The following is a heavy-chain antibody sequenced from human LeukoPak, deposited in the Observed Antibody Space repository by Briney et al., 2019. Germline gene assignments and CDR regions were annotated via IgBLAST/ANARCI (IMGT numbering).Heavy chain of an antibody. Sequence: TGGSLRLSCAASGFTFSSYAMHWVRQAPGKGLEYVSAISSNGGSTYYANSVKGRFTISRDNSKNTLYLQMGSLRAEDMAVYYCARDPHLWFGELLPFDYWGQGTLVTVSS. CDR3: ARDPHLWFGELLPFDY. CDR2: ISSNGGST. D-gene: IGHD3-10*01. CDR1: GFTFSSYA. J-gene: IGHJ4*02. V-gene: IGHV3-64*01.